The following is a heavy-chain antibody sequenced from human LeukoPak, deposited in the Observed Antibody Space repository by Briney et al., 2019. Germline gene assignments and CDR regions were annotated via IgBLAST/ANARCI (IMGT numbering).Heavy chain of an antibody. D-gene: IGHD3-16*01. Sequence: SETLSLTCSVSGGSISTYYWSWIRQPPGKGLEWIGYISYSGSTNYNPSLKSRVTISVDTSKNQFSLNLYSVTAADTALYYCVRSLFSNGGSVGYWGQGTLVTVSS. CDR1: GGSISTYY. CDR2: ISYSGST. CDR3: VRSLFSNGGSVGY. V-gene: IGHV4-59*08. J-gene: IGHJ4*02.